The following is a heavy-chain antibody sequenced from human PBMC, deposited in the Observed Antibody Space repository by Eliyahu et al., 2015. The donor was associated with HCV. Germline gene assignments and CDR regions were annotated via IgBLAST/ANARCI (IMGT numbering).Heavy chain of an antibody. CDR3: ASGGGGIAVTGTGGWFDP. Sequence: QVQLQESGPGXVKPSEXLSLXCTVXGXSIXSYXWSWIRQPPGKGLEWIGYIHYSGSTNHNPSLKSRVTISVDTSKNQFSLNLTSVTAADTAIYYCASGGGGIAVTGTGGWFDPWGQGTLVTVSS. CDR1: GXSIXSYX. J-gene: IGHJ5*02. CDR2: IHYSGST. V-gene: IGHV4-59*01. D-gene: IGHD6-19*01.